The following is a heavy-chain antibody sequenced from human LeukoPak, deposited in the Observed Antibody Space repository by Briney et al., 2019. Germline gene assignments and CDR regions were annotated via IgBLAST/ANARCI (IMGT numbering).Heavy chain of an antibody. Sequence: SVKVSCKASGGTLSSYAISWVRQAPGQGLEWMGRIIPILGIANYAQKFQGRVTITADKSTSTAYMELSSLRSEDTAVYYCARDRRDYVWGSYRYTGIDYWGQGTLVTVSS. D-gene: IGHD3-16*02. CDR3: ARDRRDYVWGSYRYTGIDY. CDR2: IIPILGIA. CDR1: GGTLSSYA. J-gene: IGHJ4*02. V-gene: IGHV1-69*04.